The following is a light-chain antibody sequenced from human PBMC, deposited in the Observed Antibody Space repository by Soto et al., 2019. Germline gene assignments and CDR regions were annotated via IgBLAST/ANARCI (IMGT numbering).Light chain of an antibody. J-gene: IGKJ4*01. Sequence: EIVLTQSPATLSLSPGERATLSCGASQSIPGNFLAWYQHRRGLAPRLLIFDVSKRATGIPDRFSGSGSGSDFTLTISRLEPEDSAVYYCHHFSPSPTFGGVTKVEFK. CDR3: HHFSPSPT. V-gene: IGKV3D-20*01. CDR1: QSIPGNF. CDR2: DVS.